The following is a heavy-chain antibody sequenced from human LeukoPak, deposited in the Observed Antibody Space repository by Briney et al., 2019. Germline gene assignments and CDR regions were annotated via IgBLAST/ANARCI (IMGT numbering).Heavy chain of an antibody. J-gene: IGHJ4*02. CDR3: VKDLTATTSA. CDR2: ISSSGGTI. D-gene: IGHD1-7*01. V-gene: IGHV3-64D*09. CDR1: GFTLSIYV. Sequence: GGSLRLSCSASGFTLSIYVMHWVRQAPGKGLEYVSGISSSGGTIYYADSVKGRFSISRDNSKNTLDLQMSSLRAEDTAVYYCVKDLTATTSAWGQGTLVIVSS.